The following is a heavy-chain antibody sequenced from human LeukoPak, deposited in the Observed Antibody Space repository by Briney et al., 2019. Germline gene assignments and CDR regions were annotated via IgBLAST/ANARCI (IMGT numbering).Heavy chain of an antibody. Sequence: SETLSLTCTVSAGSISSHYWSWIRQPPGKGLEWIGYIYYSGSTNYNPSLKSRVTISVDTSKNQFSLRLSSVTAADTAVYYCARDGRFPPEVLPRYFDYWGQGTLVTVSS. CDR1: AGSISSHY. V-gene: IGHV4-59*11. CDR2: IYYSGST. D-gene: IGHD1-26*01. CDR3: ARDGRFPPEVLPRYFDY. J-gene: IGHJ4*02.